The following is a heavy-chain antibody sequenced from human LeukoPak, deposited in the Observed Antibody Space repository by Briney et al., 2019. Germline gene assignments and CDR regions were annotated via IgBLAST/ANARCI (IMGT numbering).Heavy chain of an antibody. J-gene: IGHJ4*02. V-gene: IGHV4-59*12. Sequence: PSETLSLTGTGSGGSISSYYWSWIRQPPGKGLEGIGYIYYSGSTNYNPSLKSRVTISVDTSKNQFSLKLSSVTAADTAMYYCAREGRYFDWFFDYWGQGTLVTVSS. CDR1: GGSISSYY. CDR2: IYYSGST. D-gene: IGHD3-9*01. CDR3: AREGRYFDWFFDY.